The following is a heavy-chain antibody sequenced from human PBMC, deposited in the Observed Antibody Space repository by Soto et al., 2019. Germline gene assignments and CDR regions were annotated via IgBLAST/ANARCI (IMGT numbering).Heavy chain of an antibody. J-gene: IGHJ6*02. Sequence: GESLKISFKGSGYSFTSYWIGWVRQMPGKGLEWMGHFTPGDSDTKYDPSFQGQVTIATDESISAAYLQWSSLKASDTAMYYCARHKLPLSAARSGYYYYGMDVWGQGTTVTVSS. V-gene: IGHV5-51*01. CDR3: ARHKLPLSAARSGYYYYGMDV. CDR2: FTPGDSDT. CDR1: GYSFTSYW. D-gene: IGHD6-6*01.